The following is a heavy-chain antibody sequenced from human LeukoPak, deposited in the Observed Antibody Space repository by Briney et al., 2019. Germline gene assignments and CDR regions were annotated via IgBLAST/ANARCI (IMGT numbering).Heavy chain of an antibody. CDR2: IYYSGST. J-gene: IGHJ6*03. V-gene: IGHV4-59*01. CDR1: GGSISSYY. D-gene: IGHD3-10*01. Sequence: PSETLSLTCTVSGGSISSYYWSWIRQPPGKGLEWIGYIYYSGSTNYNPSLKSRVTISVDTSKNQFSLKLSSVTAADTAVYYCARVLQRGVGLYYYMDVWGKGTTVTISS. CDR3: ARVLQRGVGLYYYMDV.